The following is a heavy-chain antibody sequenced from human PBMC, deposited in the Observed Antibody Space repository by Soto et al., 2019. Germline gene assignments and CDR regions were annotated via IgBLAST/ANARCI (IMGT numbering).Heavy chain of an antibody. D-gene: IGHD5-18*01. Sequence: EVQLVESGGGLIQPGGSLRLSCAASGFTVSSNYMSWVRQAPGKGLEWVSVIYSGGSTYYADSVKGRFTISRDNSKNPLYLQMNSLRAEDTAVYYCARVVYQPPDSYAHYGMDVWGQGTTVTVSS. J-gene: IGHJ6*02. V-gene: IGHV3-53*01. CDR1: GFTVSSNY. CDR3: ARVVYQPPDSYAHYGMDV. CDR2: IYSGGST.